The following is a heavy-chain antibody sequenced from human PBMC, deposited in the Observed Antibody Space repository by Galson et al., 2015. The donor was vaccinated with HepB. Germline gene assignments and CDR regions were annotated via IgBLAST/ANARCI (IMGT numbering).Heavy chain of an antibody. J-gene: IGHJ3*01. CDR1: GGSVGSSDYY. Sequence: TLSLTCTVSGGSVGSSDYYWGWVRQPPGKGLEWIGYIYKSGNTNYSPSLKSRATISVDTSKNQCSLKLTYVTAADTAVYYCARRNEMAIFTPGGRALDVWGQGTMVTVSA. V-gene: IGHV4-61*05. D-gene: IGHD5-24*01. CDR2: IYKSGNT. CDR3: ARRNEMAIFTPGGRALDV.